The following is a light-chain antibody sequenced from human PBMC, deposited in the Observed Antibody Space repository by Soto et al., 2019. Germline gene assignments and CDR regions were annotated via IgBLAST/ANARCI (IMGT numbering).Light chain of an antibody. CDR2: GAS. CDR3: QQYNNWPLT. CDR1: QSVSRN. Sequence: ETVMTQFPATLSVSPGERTTLSCRASQSVSRNLAWYQQRPGQTPRLLFYGASTRATGIPARFSASGSGTEFTLTFSSLQSEDFAVYYCQQYNNWPLTFGGGTKVAIE. V-gene: IGKV3-15*01. J-gene: IGKJ4*01.